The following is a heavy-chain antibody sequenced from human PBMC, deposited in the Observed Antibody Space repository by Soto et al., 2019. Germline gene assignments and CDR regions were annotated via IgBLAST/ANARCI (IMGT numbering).Heavy chain of an antibody. Sequence: GGSLRLSCAASGFTSGNYWMSWVRQAPGKGLEWVANIKQDGGETYYVDSVKGRFTISRDNAKNSLFLQMNSLRAEDTALYYCAKGSKNWYSPTDVWGKGTTVTVSS. CDR3: AKGSKNWYSPTDV. D-gene: IGHD6-13*01. CDR2: IKQDGGET. V-gene: IGHV3-7*03. J-gene: IGHJ6*04. CDR1: GFTSGNYW.